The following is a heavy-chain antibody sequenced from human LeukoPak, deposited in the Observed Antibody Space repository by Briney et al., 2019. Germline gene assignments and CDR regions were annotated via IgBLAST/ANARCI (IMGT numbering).Heavy chain of an antibody. CDR2: ISYDGSNK. J-gene: IGHJ4*02. Sequence: GGSLRLSCAASGFTCSSYGMHWVRQAPGKGLEWVAVISYDGSNKYYADSVKGRFTISRDNSKNTLYLQMNSLRAEDTAVYYCAKESRVVVVPAAEYGYYFDYWGQGTLVTVSS. D-gene: IGHD2-2*01. CDR3: AKESRVVVVPAAEYGYYFDY. V-gene: IGHV3-30*18. CDR1: GFTCSSYG.